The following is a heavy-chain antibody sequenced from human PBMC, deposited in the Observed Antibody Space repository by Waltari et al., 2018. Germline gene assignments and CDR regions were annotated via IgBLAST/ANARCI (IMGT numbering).Heavy chain of an antibody. Sequence: QVQLVQSGGGVAQPGTSLRLSCTASGFPFKSFSMFWVRQAPGRGLEWVSLISHDGANEHYADSVKGRFTISRDSSKGALYLQMNNLRPEDTAVYFCAKSRSLFYYYALDVWGQGTTVVVSS. CDR1: GFPFKSFS. CDR3: AKSRSLFYYYALDV. J-gene: IGHJ6*02. D-gene: IGHD2-2*01. V-gene: IGHV3-30-3*02. CDR2: ISHDGANE.